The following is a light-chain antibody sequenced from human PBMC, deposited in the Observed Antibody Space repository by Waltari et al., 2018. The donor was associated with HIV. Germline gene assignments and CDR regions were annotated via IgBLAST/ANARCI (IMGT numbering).Light chain of an antibody. Sequence: QSALTQPASVSGSPGQSISISCSGTRSDVGAPDSVHWYHQHPGEAPTLILYEVKKRPSGISNRFSGSKSGNTASLTISGLQVEDEAHYYCSSYSASGTLVLFGGGTRLTVL. V-gene: IGLV2-14*01. J-gene: IGLJ2*01. CDR1: RSDVGAPDS. CDR3: SSYSASGTLVL. CDR2: EVK.